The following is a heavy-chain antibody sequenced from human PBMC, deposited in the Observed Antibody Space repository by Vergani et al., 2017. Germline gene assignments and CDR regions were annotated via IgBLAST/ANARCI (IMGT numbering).Heavy chain of an antibody. Sequence: QVQLVQSGAEVKKPGSSVKVSCKASGGTFSSYAISWVRQAPGQGLEWMGGIIPIFGTANYAQKFQGRVTITADESTSTAYMELSSLRSEDTAVYYCARDPFGDYAITDAFDLWGEGTMVTVSS. J-gene: IGHJ3*01. CDR3: ARDPFGDYAITDAFDL. CDR2: IIPIFGTA. D-gene: IGHD4-17*01. CDR1: GGTFSSYA. V-gene: IGHV1-69*01.